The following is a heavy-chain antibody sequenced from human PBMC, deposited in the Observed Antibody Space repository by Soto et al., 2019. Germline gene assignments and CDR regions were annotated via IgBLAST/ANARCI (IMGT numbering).Heavy chain of an antibody. CDR1: GFTFSSYG. CDR2: ISYDGSNK. J-gene: IGHJ3*02. D-gene: IGHD3-22*01. Sequence: GGSLRLSCAASGFTFSSYGMHWVRQAPGKGLEWVAVISYDGSNKYYADSVKGRFTISRDNSKNTLYLQMNSLRAEDTAVYYCAKEGYYDSSGRGAFDIWGQGTMVTVSS. CDR3: AKEGYYDSSGRGAFDI. V-gene: IGHV3-30*18.